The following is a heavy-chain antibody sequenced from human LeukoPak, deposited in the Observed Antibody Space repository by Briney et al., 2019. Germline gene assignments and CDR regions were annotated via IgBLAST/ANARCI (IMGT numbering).Heavy chain of an antibody. CDR2: IYSGGST. D-gene: IGHD1-26*01. CDR1: GFTVSSNY. V-gene: IGHV3-53*01. J-gene: IGHJ4*02. Sequence: GGSLRLSCTASGFTVSSNYMSWVRQAPGKGLEWVSVIYSGGSTYYADSVKGRFTISRDNSKNTLYLQMNSLRAEDTAVYYCARSPEDSGSQPLVFFDYWGQGTLVTVSS. CDR3: ARSPEDSGSQPLVFFDY.